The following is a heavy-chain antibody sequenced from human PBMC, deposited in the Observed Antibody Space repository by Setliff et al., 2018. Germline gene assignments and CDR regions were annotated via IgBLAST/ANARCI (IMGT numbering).Heavy chain of an antibody. CDR2: IYPGDSIT. Sequence: GESLKISCKGSGYSFTTYWIAWVRQMPGKGLEWMGIIYPGDSITRYSPSFQGQVTISVDKSINTAYLQWSSLRASDTAIYYCARNPYYYGSGTYLDNNNRWFDPWGQGTLVTVSS. V-gene: IGHV5-51*01. CDR3: ARNPYYYGSGTYLDNNNRWFDP. D-gene: IGHD3-10*01. J-gene: IGHJ5*02. CDR1: GYSFTTYW.